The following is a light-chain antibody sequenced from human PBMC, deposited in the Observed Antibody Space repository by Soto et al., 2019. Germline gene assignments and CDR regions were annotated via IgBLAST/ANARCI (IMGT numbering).Light chain of an antibody. V-gene: IGKV4-1*01. J-gene: IGKJ1*01. CDR2: WAS. CDR3: QQYYTTPLT. Sequence: DIVMTQSPDSLAVSLGERATINCKSSQSVLYSSNNDNCLAWYQQKPGQPPKLLIYWASSRESGVPDRFSGSGSGTDFTLTISSLQAEDVAVYFCQQYYTTPLTFGQWNRVEVK. CDR1: QSVLYSSNNDNC.